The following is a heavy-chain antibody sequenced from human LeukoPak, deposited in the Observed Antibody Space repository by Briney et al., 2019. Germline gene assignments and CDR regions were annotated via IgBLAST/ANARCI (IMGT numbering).Heavy chain of an antibody. CDR2: ILPIFGTA. Sequence: GASVKVSCKASGGTFSSYAISWVRQAPGQGLEWMGGILPIFGTANYAQKFQGRVTITADHSTSTAYMELSSLRSEDTAIYYCARIRDGYNDAYDIWGQGTVVTVPS. D-gene: IGHD5-24*01. V-gene: IGHV1-69*13. J-gene: IGHJ3*02. CDR3: ARIRDGYNDAYDI. CDR1: GGTFSSYA.